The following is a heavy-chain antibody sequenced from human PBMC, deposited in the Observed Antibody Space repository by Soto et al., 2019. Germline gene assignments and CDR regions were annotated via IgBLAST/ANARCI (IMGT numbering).Heavy chain of an antibody. D-gene: IGHD3-10*01. CDR3: ARDSPFGANSVRSAFDI. CDR2: IIPILGIA. Sequence: ASVKVSCKASGGTFSSYTISWVRQAPGQGLEWMGRIIPILGIANYAQKFQGRFTISRDNAKNSLYLQMNSLRADDTAVYYCARDSPFGANSVRSAFDIWGQGTMVTVSS. J-gene: IGHJ3*02. CDR1: GGTFSSYT. V-gene: IGHV1-69*04.